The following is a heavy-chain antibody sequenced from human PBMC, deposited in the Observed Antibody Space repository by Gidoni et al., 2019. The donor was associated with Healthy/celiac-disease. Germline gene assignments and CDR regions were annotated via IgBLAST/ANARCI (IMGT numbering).Heavy chain of an antibody. Sequence: QVQLVQSGAEVKKPAASVKVSCKASGYTFTSYGISWVRQVPGQGLEWMGWISAYNGNTNYAQKLQGRVTMTTDTATSTAYMELRSLRSDDTAVYYCARDSPYCSSTSCYDYWGQGTLVTVSS. J-gene: IGHJ4*02. CDR3: ARDSPYCSSTSCYDY. CDR2: ISAYNGNT. CDR1: GYTFTSYG. D-gene: IGHD2-2*01. V-gene: IGHV1-18*01.